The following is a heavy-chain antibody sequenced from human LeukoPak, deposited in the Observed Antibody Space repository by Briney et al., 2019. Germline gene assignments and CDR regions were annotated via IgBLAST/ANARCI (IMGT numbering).Heavy chain of an antibody. CDR3: ARGYALYSGRYIDFDY. CDR2: INPNNGGT. V-gene: IGHV1-2*02. CDR1: GYTFIGHY. Sequence: ASVKVSCKASGYTFIGHYMHWVRQAPGQGLEWMGWINPNNGGTNYAQKFQGRVTMTRDTSISTAYMELSRLRSDDTAVYYCARGYALYSGRYIDFDYWGQGTLVTVSS. J-gene: IGHJ4*02. D-gene: IGHD1-26*01.